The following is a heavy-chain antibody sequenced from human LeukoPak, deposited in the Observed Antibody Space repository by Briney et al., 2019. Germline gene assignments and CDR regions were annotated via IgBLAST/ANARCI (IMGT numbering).Heavy chain of an antibody. CDR1: GGSISSYY. J-gene: IGHJ4*02. V-gene: IGHV4-59*01. CDR3: ARTRGWSFDY. D-gene: IGHD6-19*01. CDR2: IYYSGST. Sequence: PSETLSLTCTVSGGSISSYYWSWIRQPPGKGLEWIGYIYYSGSTNYNPSLKSRVTISVDTSKNQFSLKLSSVTAADTAVYYCARTRGWSFDYWGQGTLVTVSS.